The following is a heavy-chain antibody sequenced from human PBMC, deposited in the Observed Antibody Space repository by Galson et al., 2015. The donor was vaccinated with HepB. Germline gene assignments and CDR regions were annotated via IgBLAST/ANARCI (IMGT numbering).Heavy chain of an antibody. J-gene: IGHJ4*02. V-gene: IGHV3-48*01. Sequence: SLRLSCAASGFTFRSYSMNRVRQAPGKGLECVSYNSSSSSTIYYADSVKGRFTISRDNAKNSLYLHMNSLRAEDTAVYYCAREPVAGAIDYSRQGTLVTVSS. CDR1: GFTFRSYS. CDR2: NSSSSSTI. CDR3: AREPVAGAIDY. D-gene: IGHD6-19*01.